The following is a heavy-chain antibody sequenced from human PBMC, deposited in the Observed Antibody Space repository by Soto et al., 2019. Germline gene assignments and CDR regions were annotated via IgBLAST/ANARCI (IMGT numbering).Heavy chain of an antibody. J-gene: IGHJ6*02. Sequence: SVKVSCKASGFTFTSSAVQWVRQARGQRLEWIGWIVVGSGNTNYAQKFQERVTITRDMSTSTAYMELSSLRSEDTAVYYCAAGLSSGYYYYGMDVWGQGTTVTVS. CDR3: AAGLSSGYYYYGMDV. V-gene: IGHV1-58*01. D-gene: IGHD3-22*01. CDR1: GFTFTSSA. CDR2: IVVGSGNT.